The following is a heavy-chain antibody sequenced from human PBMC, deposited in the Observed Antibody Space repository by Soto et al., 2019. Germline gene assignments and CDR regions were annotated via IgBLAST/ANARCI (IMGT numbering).Heavy chain of an antibody. CDR1: GFSFSISP. V-gene: IGHV3-30-3*01. Sequence: GGSLRLSCAASGFSFSISPMHWARQAPGKGPEWVALISYDGTNKFYADSVKGRFTISRDNSKSTLYLQVDSLRPEDAAVYYCARDPKTSGGQHWAFNYFDSWGQGTLVTVSS. D-gene: IGHD7-27*01. CDR3: ARDPKTSGGQHWAFNYFDS. CDR2: ISYDGTNK. J-gene: IGHJ4*02.